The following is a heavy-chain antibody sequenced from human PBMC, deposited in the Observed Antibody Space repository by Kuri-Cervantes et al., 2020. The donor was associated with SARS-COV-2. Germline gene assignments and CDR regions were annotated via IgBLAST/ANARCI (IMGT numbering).Heavy chain of an antibody. Sequence: GESLKISCAASGFTFSSYSMNWVRQAPGKGLEWVSSISSSSSYIYYADSVKGRFTISRDNAKNSLYLQMNSLRAEGTAVYYCASGEIAASGTIYYFDYWGQGTLVTDSS. D-gene: IGHD1-7*01. CDR1: GFTFSSYS. CDR3: ASGEIAASGTIYYFDY. CDR2: ISSSSSYI. V-gene: IGHV3-21*01. J-gene: IGHJ4*02.